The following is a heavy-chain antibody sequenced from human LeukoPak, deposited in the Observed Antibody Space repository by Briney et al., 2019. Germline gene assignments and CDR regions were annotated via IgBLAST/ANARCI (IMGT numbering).Heavy chain of an antibody. Sequence: PSQTLSLTCTVSGGSISSGSYYWSWIRQPAGKGLEWIGRIYTSGSTNYNPSLKSRVTMSVDTSKNQFSLKLSSVTAADTAVYYCARMVRQWLCDYWGQGTLVTVSS. J-gene: IGHJ4*02. V-gene: IGHV4-61*02. D-gene: IGHD6-19*01. CDR2: IYTSGST. CDR1: GGSISSGSYY. CDR3: ARMVRQWLCDY.